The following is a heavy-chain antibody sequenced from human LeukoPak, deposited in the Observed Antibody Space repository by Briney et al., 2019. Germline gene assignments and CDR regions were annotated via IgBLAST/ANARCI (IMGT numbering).Heavy chain of an antibody. D-gene: IGHD3-16*02. V-gene: IGHV3-23*01. CDR3: AKRGSDILTGYSYVWGSYRVDY. CDR2: ISGSGGST. CDR1: GFSFRNYG. J-gene: IGHJ4*02. Sequence: HSGGSLRLSCAASGFSFRNYGMSWVRQAPGKGLEWVSAISGSGGSTYYADSVKGRFTISRDNSKNTLYLQMNSLRAEDTAVYYCAKRGSDILTGYSYVWGSYRVDYWGQGTLVTVSS.